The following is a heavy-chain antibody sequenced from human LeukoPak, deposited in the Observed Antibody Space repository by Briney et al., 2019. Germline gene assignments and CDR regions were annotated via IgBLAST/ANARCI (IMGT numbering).Heavy chain of an antibody. CDR1: GFTFSNYA. J-gene: IGHJ4*03. D-gene: IGHD5-12*01. CDR2: ISGSGGTT. V-gene: IGHV3-23*01. Sequence: PGGSLRLSCATSGFTFSNYAVSWVRQAPGKGLEWVSSISGSGGTTYYADSVKGRFTISRDNSKNTLYLQMNSLRAEDTAVYYCAKDPYRASSGLVDYWGQGATATVSS. CDR3: AKDPYRASSGLVDY.